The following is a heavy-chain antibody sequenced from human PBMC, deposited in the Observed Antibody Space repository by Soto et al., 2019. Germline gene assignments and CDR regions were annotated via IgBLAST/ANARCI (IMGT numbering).Heavy chain of an antibody. Sequence: QVQLQESGPGLVKPSETLSLTCTVSGGSISSYYWSWIRQPPGKGLEWIGYIYYSGSTNYNPSLKGRVTISVDTSKIECSLKLSSVPAADTAVSYCASRYGGTLAYWGQGTLVTVSS. D-gene: IGHD4-17*01. CDR2: IYYSGST. V-gene: IGHV4-59*08. J-gene: IGHJ4*02. CDR1: GGSISSYY. CDR3: ASRYGGTLAY.